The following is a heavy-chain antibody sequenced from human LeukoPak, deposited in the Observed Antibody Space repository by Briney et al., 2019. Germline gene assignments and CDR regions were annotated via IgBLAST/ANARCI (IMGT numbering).Heavy chain of an antibody. V-gene: IGHV5-51*01. CDR3: ARHVLAVAGDYYYYYMDV. Sequence: GGSLRLSCAASGFTFSSYAMHWVRQAPGKGLEWMGIIYPGDSDTRYSPSFQGQVTISADKSISTAYLQWSSLKASDTAMYYCARHVLAVAGDYYYYYMDVWGKGTTVTVSS. CDR1: GFTFSSYA. CDR2: IYPGDSDT. J-gene: IGHJ6*03. D-gene: IGHD6-19*01.